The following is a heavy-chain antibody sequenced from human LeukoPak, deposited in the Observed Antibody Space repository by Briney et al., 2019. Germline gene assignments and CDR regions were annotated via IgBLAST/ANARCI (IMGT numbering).Heavy chain of an antibody. V-gene: IGHV1-8*01. CDR3: ARGLRGRIAVAGTRAYWFDP. CDR1: GYTFTSYD. Sequence: ASVKVSCKASGYTFTSYDINWVGQATGQGLEWMGWMNPNSGNTGYAQKFQGRVTMTRNTSISTAYMELSSLRSEDTAVYYCARGLRGRIAVAGTRAYWFDPWGQGTLVTVSS. CDR2: MNPNSGNT. J-gene: IGHJ5*02. D-gene: IGHD6-19*01.